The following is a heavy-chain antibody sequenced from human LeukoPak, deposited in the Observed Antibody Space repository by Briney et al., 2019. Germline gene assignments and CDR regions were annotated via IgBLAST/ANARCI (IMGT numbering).Heavy chain of an antibody. Sequence: ASVKVSCKASGYTFTGYYMHWVRQAPGQGLEWMGRINPNSGGTNYAQKFQGRVTMTRKTYISTAYMELSRLRSDDTAVYYCARENLMPYDYWGQGTLVTVSS. CDR3: ARENLMPYDY. CDR1: GYTFTGYY. CDR2: INPNSGGT. D-gene: IGHD2-2*01. J-gene: IGHJ4*02. V-gene: IGHV1-2*06.